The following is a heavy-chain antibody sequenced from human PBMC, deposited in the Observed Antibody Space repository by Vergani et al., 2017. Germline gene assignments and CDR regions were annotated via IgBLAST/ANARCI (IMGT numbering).Heavy chain of an antibody. D-gene: IGHD4-11*01. CDR1: GFTFSSYS. CDR2: ISGNNDDV. V-gene: IGHV3-21*01. CDR3: AREMSNEGFDY. J-gene: IGHJ4*02. Sequence: EVQLVESGGGLVKPGGSLRLSCAASGFTFSSYSMNWVRQAPGKGLEWVSSISGNNDDVYYADSVKGRFTISRDNAKNSLFLQMSSLKVEDTGVYYCAREMSNEGFDYWGQGTRVTVS.